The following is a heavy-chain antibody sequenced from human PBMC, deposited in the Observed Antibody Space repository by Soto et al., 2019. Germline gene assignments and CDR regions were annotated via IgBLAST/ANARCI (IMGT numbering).Heavy chain of an antibody. V-gene: IGHV4-39*02. CDR3: ARDSRGFVLVPAAIPSNYGMDV. Sequence: SETLSLTCSVSGSVPGGSITRSYSYWGWIRQPPGKGLEWIGSIYYSGSASYNPSLKSRVTISIDTSKNQFFLNLSSVTAADTAMYYCARDSRGFVLVPAAIPSNYGMDVWGQGTTVTVSS. D-gene: IGHD2-2*01. J-gene: IGHJ6*02. CDR1: GSVPGGSITRSYSY. CDR2: IYYSGSA.